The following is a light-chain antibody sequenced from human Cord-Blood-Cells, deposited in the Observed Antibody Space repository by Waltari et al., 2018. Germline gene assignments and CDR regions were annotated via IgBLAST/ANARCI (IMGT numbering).Light chain of an antibody. CDR2: WAS. CDR1: LSVLYSSKNKNY. Sequence: DIVMTQSPDSLAVYLGERATINCKSSLSVLYSSKNKNYLAWYQQKPGQPPKLLIYWASTRESGVPDRFSGSGSGTDFTLTISSLQAEDVAVYYCQQYYSTPWTFGQGTKVEIK. V-gene: IGKV4-1*01. CDR3: QQYYSTPWT. J-gene: IGKJ1*01.